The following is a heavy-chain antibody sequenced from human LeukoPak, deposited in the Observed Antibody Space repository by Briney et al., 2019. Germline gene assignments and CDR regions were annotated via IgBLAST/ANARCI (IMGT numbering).Heavy chain of an antibody. V-gene: IGHV1-2*02. J-gene: IGHJ6*03. Sequence: ASVKVSCKASGYTFTGYYMHWVRQAPGQGLEWMGWINPNSGGTNYAQKFQGRVTITADESTSTAYMELSSLRSEDTAVYYCAREKVMVYAPLGRYYYYMDVWGKGTTVTVSS. CDR2: INPNSGGT. D-gene: IGHD2-8*01. CDR3: AREKVMVYAPLGRYYYYMDV. CDR1: GYTFTGYY.